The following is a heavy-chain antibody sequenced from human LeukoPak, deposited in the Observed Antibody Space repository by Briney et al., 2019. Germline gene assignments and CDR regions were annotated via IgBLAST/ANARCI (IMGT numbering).Heavy chain of an antibody. CDR2: INDSGST. D-gene: IGHD5-12*01. Sequence: SETLSLTCTVSGDSISSGSYYWSWIRQPAGKGLEWIGEINDSGSTNYNPSLKSRVTISVDTSKNQFSLKLSSVTAADTAVYYCARDHGDSGYDSQPYYYYYMDVWGKGTTVTISS. CDR1: GDSISSGSYY. V-gene: IGHV4-61*10. CDR3: ARDHGDSGYDSQPYYYYYMDV. J-gene: IGHJ6*03.